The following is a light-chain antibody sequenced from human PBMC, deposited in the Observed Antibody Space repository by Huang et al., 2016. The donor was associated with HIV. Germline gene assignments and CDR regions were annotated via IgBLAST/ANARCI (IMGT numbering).Light chain of an antibody. CDR3: QQYNNWPRT. Sequence: EIVMTQSPATLSVSPGDRATLPCRASQSISSNLAWYQQKPGQAPRRLIYGASTRAPGIPARFSGSGSGTEFTLTISGLQSQDFAVYYCQQYNNWPRTFGQGTKVEIK. V-gene: IGKV3-15*01. CDR2: GAS. CDR1: QSISSN. J-gene: IGKJ1*01.